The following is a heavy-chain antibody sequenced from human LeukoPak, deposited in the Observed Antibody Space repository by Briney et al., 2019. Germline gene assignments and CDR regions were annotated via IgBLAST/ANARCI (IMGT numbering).Heavy chain of an antibody. CDR1: GFTVSSNY. Sequence: GGSLRLSYAAAGFTVSSNYMSWVRQAPGKGLECVSVIYSGGSTYYADSVKGRFTISRDNSKNTPYLQMNSLRAEDTAVYYCASLYGDAAKFDYWGQGTLVTVSS. CDR2: IYSGGST. V-gene: IGHV3-66*01. CDR3: ASLYGDAAKFDY. J-gene: IGHJ4*02. D-gene: IGHD4-17*01.